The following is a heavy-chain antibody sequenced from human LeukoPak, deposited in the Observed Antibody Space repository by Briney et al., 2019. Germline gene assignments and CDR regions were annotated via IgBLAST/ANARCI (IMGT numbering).Heavy chain of an antibody. Sequence: GGSLRLSCAASGFTFSSYAMTWVRQDPGKGLAGVSSISGSAGTTYYTDSVKGRFTISRDNSKNTLYLQMNSLRAEDTAVYYCAKTRGYDSTGDFDYWGQGTLVTVSS. V-gene: IGHV3-23*01. CDR2: ISGSAGTT. J-gene: IGHJ4*02. CDR3: AKTRGYDSTGDFDY. D-gene: IGHD3-22*01. CDR1: GFTFSSYA.